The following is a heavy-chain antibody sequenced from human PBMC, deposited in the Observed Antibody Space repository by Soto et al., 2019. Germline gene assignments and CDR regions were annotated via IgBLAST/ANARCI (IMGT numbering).Heavy chain of an antibody. Sequence: ASVKVSCKASGYTFTSYAMHWVRQAPGQRLEWMGWINAGNGNAKYSQKFQGRVTITRDTSASTAYMELSSLRSEDTAVYYCARDIMAAAPDYCGQGTLVTLSS. CDR1: GYTFTSYA. CDR3: ARDIMAAAPDY. J-gene: IGHJ4*02. V-gene: IGHV1-3*01. D-gene: IGHD6-13*01. CDR2: INAGNGNA.